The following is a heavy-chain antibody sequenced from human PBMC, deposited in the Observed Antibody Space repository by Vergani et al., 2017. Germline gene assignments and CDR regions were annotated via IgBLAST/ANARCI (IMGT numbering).Heavy chain of an antibody. V-gene: IGHV3-30*03. J-gene: IGHJ6*03. D-gene: IGHD1-1*01. Sequence: VQLLESGGGLVQPGGSLRLSCAASGLTFSSYAMSWVRQAPGKGLVWVSVISYDGNKKNYADSVKGRFTISRDNSKNTLYLEMNALRAEDTAVYYCARDFLTRVTTLDYYYMGVWGKGTTVTVSS. CDR1: GLTFSSYA. CDR3: ARDFLTRVTTLDYYYMGV. CDR2: ISYDGNKK.